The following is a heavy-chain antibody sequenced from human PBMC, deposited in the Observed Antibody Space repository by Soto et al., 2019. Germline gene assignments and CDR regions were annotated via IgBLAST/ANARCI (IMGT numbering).Heavy chain of an antibody. CDR3: ARHLGYYDFWSGPVSYYYYYGMDV. J-gene: IGHJ6*02. CDR2: IYPGDSDT. CDR1: GYSFTSYW. D-gene: IGHD3-3*01. Sequence: GESLKISCQGSGYSFTSYWIGWVRQMPGKGLEWMGIIYPGDSDTRYSPSFQGQVTISADKSISTAYLQWSSLKASDTAMYYFARHLGYYDFWSGPVSYYYYYGMDVWGQGTTVTVSS. V-gene: IGHV5-51*01.